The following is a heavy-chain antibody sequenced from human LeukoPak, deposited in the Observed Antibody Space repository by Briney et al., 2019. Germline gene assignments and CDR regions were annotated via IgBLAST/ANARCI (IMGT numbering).Heavy chain of an antibody. CDR3: ARDQTTMVRGVIPGY. D-gene: IGHD3-10*01. Sequence: GASVKVSCKASGYTFTGYYMHWVRQAPGQGLEWMGWINPNSGGTNYAQKFQGRVTMTRDTSISPAYMELSRLRSDDTAVYYCARDQTTMVRGVIPGYWGQGTLVTVSS. CDR1: GYTFTGYY. V-gene: IGHV1-2*02. CDR2: INPNSGGT. J-gene: IGHJ4*02.